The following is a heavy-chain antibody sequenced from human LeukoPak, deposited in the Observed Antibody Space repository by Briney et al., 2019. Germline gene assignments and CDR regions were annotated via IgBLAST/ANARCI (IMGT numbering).Heavy chain of an antibody. CDR2: IDSRGTQT. Sequence: VSGIDSRGTQTTYAASVKGRFTISRDNPRNTLYLQMNSLRAEDTAVYYCAKDETGFLNYFHYWGQGALVTVSS. CDR3: AKDETGFLNYFHY. D-gene: IGHD3-3*01. V-gene: IGHV3-23*01. J-gene: IGHJ4*02.